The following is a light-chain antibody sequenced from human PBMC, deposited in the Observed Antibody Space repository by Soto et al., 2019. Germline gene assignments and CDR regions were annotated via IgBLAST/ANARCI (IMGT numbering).Light chain of an antibody. V-gene: IGKV3-15*01. Sequence: EIVMTQSPATLSLSLGERATLSCRASQSVGSSLAWYQHKPGQAPRLLIYGASARATGIPARFSGSGSGTEFSLTISGLQSEDFAVYFCHQYENWPKTFGQGTKVDIK. CDR2: GAS. CDR3: HQYENWPKT. CDR1: QSVGSS. J-gene: IGKJ1*01.